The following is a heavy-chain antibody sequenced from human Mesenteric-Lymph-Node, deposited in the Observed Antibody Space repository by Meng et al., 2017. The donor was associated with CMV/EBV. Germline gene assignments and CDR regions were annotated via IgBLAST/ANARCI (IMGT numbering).Heavy chain of an antibody. CDR1: GYPFTGHF. V-gene: IGHV1-2*02. Sequence: GYPFTGHFMHWVRQAPGQGLEWMGSIHPKSGGTNYAQKFQGRVTMTSDTSINTAYMELSGLTSDDTAVYYCAREGGTVVVPAVAFDIWGQGTMVTVSS. J-gene: IGHJ3*02. CDR3: AREGGTVVVPAVAFDI. D-gene: IGHD4-23*01. CDR2: IHPKSGGT.